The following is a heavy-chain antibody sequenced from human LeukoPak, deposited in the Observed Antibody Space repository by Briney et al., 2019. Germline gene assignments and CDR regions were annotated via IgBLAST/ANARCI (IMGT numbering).Heavy chain of an antibody. J-gene: IGHJ4*02. CDR3: AQRIAVRPYPFGN. Sequence: GSLRLSCAASGLTFSSHTMNWVRQAPGKGLEYISSVTNGGITYYADSVKGRFTISRDNSKNTLYLQMNSLRAEDTAVYYCAQRIAVRPYPFGNWGQGTLVTVSS. D-gene: IGHD6-6*01. CDR1: GLTFSSHT. V-gene: IGHV3-23*01. CDR2: VTNGGIT.